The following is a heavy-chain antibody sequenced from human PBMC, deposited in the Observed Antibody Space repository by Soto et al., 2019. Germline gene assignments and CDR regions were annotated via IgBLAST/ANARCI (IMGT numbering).Heavy chain of an antibody. J-gene: IGHJ6*03. CDR2: IYYSGST. D-gene: IGHD2-2*01. V-gene: IGHV4-39*01. CDR1: GGSISSSSYY. Sequence: SETLSLTCTVSGGSISSSSYYWGWIRQPPGKGLEWIGSIYYSGSTYYNPSLKSRVTISVDTSKNQFSLKLSSVTAADTAVYYCARGHLAVVPVASWYFYMDVWGKGTTVTVSS. CDR3: ARGHLAVVPVASWYFYMDV.